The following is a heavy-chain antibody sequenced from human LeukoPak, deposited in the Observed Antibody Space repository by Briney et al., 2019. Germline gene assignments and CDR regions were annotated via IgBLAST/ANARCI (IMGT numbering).Heavy chain of an antibody. Sequence: SETLSLTCTVSGGSISSSGYYWGWIRQPPGKGLEWIGTIFYSGSTYYNPFLESRLTISLDTSKNLFSLTLTSVTAADTAVYSCATHRNYRFRSGYPYFFDYWGQGTLVTVSS. CDR1: GGSISSSGYY. J-gene: IGHJ4*02. V-gene: IGHV4-39*01. D-gene: IGHD3-3*01. CDR2: IFYSGST. CDR3: ATHRNYRFRSGYPYFFDY.